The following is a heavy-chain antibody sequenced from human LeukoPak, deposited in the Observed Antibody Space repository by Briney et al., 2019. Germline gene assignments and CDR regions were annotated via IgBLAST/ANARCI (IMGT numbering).Heavy chain of an antibody. CDR3: ARWRTSGLGGTFDI. D-gene: IGHD6-19*01. J-gene: IGHJ3*02. V-gene: IGHV1-18*01. Sequence: AASGKVSSKPSAYIFTSHGISWERQVPGQVREWVGWVKIYNGHTSNARKVPGRVTMTRATSTTTAYMEMRHLRSDDTALYYCARWRTSGLGGTFDIWGQGTAVTVSS. CDR1: AYIFTSHG. CDR2: VKIYNGHT.